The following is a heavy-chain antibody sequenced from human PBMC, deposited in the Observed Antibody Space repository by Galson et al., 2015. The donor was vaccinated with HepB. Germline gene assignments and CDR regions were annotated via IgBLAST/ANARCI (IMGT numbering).Heavy chain of an antibody. J-gene: IGHJ4*02. D-gene: IGHD6-13*01. CDR1: GYTFTSYG. V-gene: IGHV1-18*04. CDR3: ARESAYSSSWFPNY. Sequence: SVKVSCKASGYTFTSYGISWVRQAPGQGLEWMGWISAYNGNTNYAQKLQGRVTMTTDTSTSTAYMELGSLRSDDTAVYYCARESAYSSSWFPNYWGQGTLVTVSS. CDR2: ISAYNGNT.